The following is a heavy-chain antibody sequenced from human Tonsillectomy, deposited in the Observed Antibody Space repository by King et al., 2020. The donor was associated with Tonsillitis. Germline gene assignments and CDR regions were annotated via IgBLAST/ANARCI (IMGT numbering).Heavy chain of an antibody. D-gene: IGHD4-17*01. CDR1: GFTFRGSA. V-gene: IGHV3-73*02. J-gene: IGHJ4*02. Sequence: VQLVESGGGLVQPGGSLRLSCAASGFTFRGSAMHWVRQASGKGLEWVGRIRSKPNSYATAYGASVKGRFTISRDDSKNTMYLQMNSLKTEDTAVYYCTGCAAPEYGDYGDYWGQGTLVTVPS. CDR2: IRSKPNSYAT. CDR3: TGCAAPEYGDYGDY.